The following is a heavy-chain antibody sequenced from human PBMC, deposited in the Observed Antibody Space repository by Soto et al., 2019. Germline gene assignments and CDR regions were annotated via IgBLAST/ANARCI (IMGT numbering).Heavy chain of an antibody. D-gene: IGHD5-18*01. V-gene: IGHV3-15*01. CDR2: IKRISDGGTT. J-gene: IGHJ4*02. CDR1: GFTFSNAC. Sequence: EVPLVESGGGFVKSGGSLRLSCAASGFTFSNACMSWVRQAPGKGLEWVGHIKRISDGGTTDYAAPVKGRFTISRDAXKNILYLQMSSLNTEDTAVYYCTTGTWIQLWMPDFWGQGTLVTVSS. CDR3: TTGTWIQLWMPDF.